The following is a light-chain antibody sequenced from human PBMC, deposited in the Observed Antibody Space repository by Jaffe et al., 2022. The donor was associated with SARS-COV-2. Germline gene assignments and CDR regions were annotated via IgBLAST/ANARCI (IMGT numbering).Light chain of an antibody. J-gene: IGLJ1*01. V-gene: IGLV1-44*01. CDR2: GNN. CDR3: AAWDDSLNAFV. Sequence: QSILTQPPSASGTPGQRVTISCSGSSSNIGSHTVTWYQQLPGTAPKLVIFGNNQRPSGVPDRFSGSKSGTSASLAISGLQSEDEADYYCAAWDDSLNAFVFGTGTEVTVL. CDR1: SSNIGSHT.